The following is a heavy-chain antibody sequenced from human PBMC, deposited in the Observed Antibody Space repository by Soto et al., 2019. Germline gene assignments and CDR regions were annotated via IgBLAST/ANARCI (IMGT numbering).Heavy chain of an antibody. D-gene: IGHD1-26*01. CDR1: GGSISIGGYY. CDR3: ASARGSPVPLDY. J-gene: IGHJ4*02. V-gene: IGHV4-31*03. CDR2: IYYSGST. Sequence: PSETLSLTCTVSGGSISIGGYYWSWIRQHPGKGLEWIGYIYYSGSTYYNPSLKSRVTISVDTSKNQFSLKLSSVTAADTAVYYCASARGSPVPLDYWGQGTLVTVSS.